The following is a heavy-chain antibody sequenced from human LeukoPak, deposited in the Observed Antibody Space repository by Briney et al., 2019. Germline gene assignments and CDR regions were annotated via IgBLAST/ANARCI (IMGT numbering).Heavy chain of an antibody. Sequence: GGSLRLSCAASGFSFNIYSMNWVRQAPGRGLEWVSSISFGSTYISYADSVKGRFTISRDDAKKSLYLQMNGLRAEDTALYYCASGIFYASVQTWLPVWGQGTLVTVSS. V-gene: IGHV3-21*01. CDR2: ISFGSTYI. CDR1: GFSFNIYS. CDR3: ASGIFYASVQTWLPV. D-gene: IGHD3-16*01. J-gene: IGHJ4*02.